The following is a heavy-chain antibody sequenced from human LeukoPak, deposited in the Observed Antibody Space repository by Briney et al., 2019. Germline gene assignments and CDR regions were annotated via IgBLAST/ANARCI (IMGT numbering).Heavy chain of an antibody. J-gene: IGHJ4*02. V-gene: IGHV3-30-3*01. CDR1: GFTFNNYA. Sequence: GGTLRLSCAASGFTFNNYAIHWVRQAPGKGLEWVAIISFDGGNNYYADSVKGRFTISRDNSKNTLYLQMNSLRAEDTAVYYCARDGIVGSPLFKFDYWGQGTLVTVSS. CDR3: ARDGIVGSPLFKFDY. D-gene: IGHD1-26*01. CDR2: ISFDGGNN.